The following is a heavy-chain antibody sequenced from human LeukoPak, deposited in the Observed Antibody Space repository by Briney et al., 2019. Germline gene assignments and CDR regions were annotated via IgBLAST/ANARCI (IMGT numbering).Heavy chain of an antibody. Sequence: GASVKVSCKASGYTFTGYYMHWVRQAPGQGLEWMGWINPNSGCTNYAQKFQGKVTMTRDTSISTAYMELSRLRSDDPAVYYCARERPGYCSSTSCSRKRHNNWFDPWGQGTLVTVSS. CDR3: ARERPGYCSSTSCSRKRHNNWFDP. CDR1: GYTFTGYY. CDR2: INPNSGCT. D-gene: IGHD2-2*01. J-gene: IGHJ5*02. V-gene: IGHV1-2*02.